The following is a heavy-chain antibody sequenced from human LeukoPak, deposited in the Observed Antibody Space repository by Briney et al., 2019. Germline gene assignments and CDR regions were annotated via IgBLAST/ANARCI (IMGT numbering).Heavy chain of an antibody. CDR2: ISPYNDNK. CDR1: GYTFIRYG. CDR3: AREESIGSYQFLHDS. Sequence: ASVKVSCKTSGYTFIRYGISWVRQAPGQGLEWMGWISPYNDNKKFLQKLQGRVTMTTDTPTSTAYMELRSLTSDDTAIYYCAREESIGSYQFLHDSWGQGTLVTVSS. V-gene: IGHV1-18*01. D-gene: IGHD3-10*01. J-gene: IGHJ4*02.